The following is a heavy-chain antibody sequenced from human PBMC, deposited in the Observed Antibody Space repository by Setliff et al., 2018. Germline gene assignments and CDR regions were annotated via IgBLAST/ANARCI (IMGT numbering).Heavy chain of an antibody. CDR2: IKEEGSEI. Sequence: GGSLRLSCAASGFTFSSYWMNWVRQAPGKGLEWVANIKEEGSEIHYVDSVKGRFTISRDNSKNTLYLQMNSLRVEDTAVYYCARDQDYYGMDVWGQGTTVTVSS. CDR3: ARDQDYYGMDV. V-gene: IGHV3-7*01. J-gene: IGHJ6*02. CDR1: GFTFSSYW.